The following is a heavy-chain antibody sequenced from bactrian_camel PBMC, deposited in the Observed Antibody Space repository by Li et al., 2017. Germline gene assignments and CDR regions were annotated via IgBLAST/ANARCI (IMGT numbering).Heavy chain of an antibody. CDR2: IKADASST. V-gene: IGHV3S35*01. J-gene: IGHJ4*01. D-gene: IGHD4*01. CDR3: AAGCTTAFQSDYSLARSSNY. Sequence: VQLVESGGGLVRTGGSLRLSCVASGLVFSRYGMSWVRQAPGKGLEWVSSIKADASSTYFADSVKGRFTISLDGSNNTLHLQMNNLKPEDTAMYYCAAGCTTAFQSDYSLARSSNYWGQGTQVTVSS. CDR1: GLVFSRYG.